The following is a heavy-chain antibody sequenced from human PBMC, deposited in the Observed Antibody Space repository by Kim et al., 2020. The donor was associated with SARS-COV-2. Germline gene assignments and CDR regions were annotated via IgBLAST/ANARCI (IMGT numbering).Heavy chain of an antibody. D-gene: IGHD6-6*01. V-gene: IGHV3-23*01. Sequence: GRSTISRDKSKNALYLQMNSLRAEDTAVYYCAKRGPWGRGSSSGFYFDYWGQGTLVTVSS. J-gene: IGHJ4*02. CDR3: AKRGPWGRGSSSGFYFDY.